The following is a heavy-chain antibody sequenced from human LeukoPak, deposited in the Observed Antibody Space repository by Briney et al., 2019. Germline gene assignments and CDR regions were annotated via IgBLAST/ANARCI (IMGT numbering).Heavy chain of an antibody. D-gene: IGHD3-22*01. CDR2: IYYSGST. J-gene: IGHJ5*02. CDR3: ARRDYYDSSGYYYH. V-gene: IGHV4-30-4*08. CDR1: GGSISSGDYY. Sequence: PSETLSLTXTVSGGSISSGDYYWSWIRQPPGKGLEWIGFIYYSGSTSYNPSLKNRVTISLYTSNNYFSLQLTSVTAADTPWYSCARRDYYDSSGYYYHWGQGTLVTVSS.